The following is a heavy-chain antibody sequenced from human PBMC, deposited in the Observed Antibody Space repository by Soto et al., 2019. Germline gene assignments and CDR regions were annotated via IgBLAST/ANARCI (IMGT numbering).Heavy chain of an antibody. Sequence: QVQLVESGGGVVQPGRSLRLSCAASGFTFSSYGMHWVRQAPGKGLEWVAVISYDGSNKYYADSVKGRFTISRDNSKNTLYLQMNSLRAEDTAVYYCAKDRGYSYGYENWFDPWGQGTLVTVSS. CDR2: ISYDGSNK. V-gene: IGHV3-30*18. D-gene: IGHD5-18*01. CDR1: GFTFSSYG. J-gene: IGHJ5*02. CDR3: AKDRGYSYGYENWFDP.